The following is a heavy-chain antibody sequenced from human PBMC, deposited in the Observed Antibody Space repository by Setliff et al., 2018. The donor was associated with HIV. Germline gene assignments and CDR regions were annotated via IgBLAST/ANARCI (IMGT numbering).Heavy chain of an antibody. V-gene: IGHV4-59*01. CDR3: ARAPVGVGQLDS. D-gene: IGHD2-21*01. CDR1: GGSIRTYS. Sequence: KPSETLSLTCTVSGGSIRTYSWSWIRQPPGRGLDWIGYVSYSGGANYNPSLKSRVTISLDTSKNQFSLKLNYVTAADTAVYYCARAPVGVGQLDSWGQGTQVTVSS. J-gene: IGHJ5*01. CDR2: VSYSGGA.